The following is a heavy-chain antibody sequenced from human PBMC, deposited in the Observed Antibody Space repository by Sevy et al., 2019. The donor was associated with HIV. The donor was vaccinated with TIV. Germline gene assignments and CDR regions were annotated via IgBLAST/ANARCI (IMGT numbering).Heavy chain of an antibody. CDR1: GFTFSSYA. J-gene: IGHJ4*02. Sequence: GGSLRLSCAASGFTFSSYAMSWVRQAPGKGLEWVSAISGRGGSTYYADSVKGRFTISRDNSKNTLYLQMNSLRAEDTAVYYCAKDAHSSSWYERDYWGQGTLVTVSS. V-gene: IGHV3-23*01. CDR2: ISGRGGST. D-gene: IGHD6-13*01. CDR3: AKDAHSSSWYERDY.